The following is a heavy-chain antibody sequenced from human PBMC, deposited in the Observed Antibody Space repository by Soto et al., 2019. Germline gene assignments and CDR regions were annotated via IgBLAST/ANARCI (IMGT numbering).Heavy chain of an antibody. CDR3: AREDWLVRTVDH. CDR2: INPNKGGT. Sequence: QVQLVQSGAEAKKPGASVKVSCQASGYTFTGYYLHWVRQAPGQGLEWIGWINPNKGGTNFAQKFQGRVTMATDTSINTAYMELNSLRSDDTAVYYCAREDWLVRTVDHWGQGTLVTVSS. D-gene: IGHD3-9*01. J-gene: IGHJ4*02. CDR1: GYTFTGYY. V-gene: IGHV1-2*02.